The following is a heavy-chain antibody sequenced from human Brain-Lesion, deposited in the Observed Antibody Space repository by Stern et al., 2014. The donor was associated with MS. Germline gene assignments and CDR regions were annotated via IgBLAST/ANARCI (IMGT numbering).Heavy chain of an antibody. Sequence: EVQLVESGAEVKKPGESLKISCKGSGYRFTSNWIGWVRQMPGKGLEWMGIIGPGDSDTRYSLSFQGQVTISADKSISTAYLQWSSLQASDTAMYYCARRGDSSSSGFDYWGQGTLVIVSS. CDR2: IGPGDSDT. J-gene: IGHJ4*02. D-gene: IGHD6-6*01. CDR3: ARRGDSSSSGFDY. V-gene: IGHV5-51*01. CDR1: GYRFTSNW.